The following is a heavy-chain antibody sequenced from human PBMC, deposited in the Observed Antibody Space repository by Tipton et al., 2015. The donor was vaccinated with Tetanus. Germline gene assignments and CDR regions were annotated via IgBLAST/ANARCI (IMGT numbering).Heavy chain of an antibody. V-gene: IGHV1-2*04. CDR3: ARGERRGGYDSSGDY. Sequence: QVQLVQSGAEVKKPGASVKVSCKASGYTFTGYYMHWVRQAPGQGLEWMGWINPNSGGTNYAQKIQGWVPMTRDTSISTAYMGLSRLRSDDTAVYYCARGERRGGYDSSGDYWGQGTLVTVSS. D-gene: IGHD3-22*01. CDR2: INPNSGGT. CDR1: GYTFTGYY. J-gene: IGHJ4*02.